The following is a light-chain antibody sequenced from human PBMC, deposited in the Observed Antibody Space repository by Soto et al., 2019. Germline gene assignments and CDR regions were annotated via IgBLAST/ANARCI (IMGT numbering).Light chain of an antibody. CDR2: DVS. J-gene: IGLJ2*01. Sequence: QSVLTQPASVSGSPGQSIAISCTGTSNDVGGYNYVSWYQQHPGKAPKLMIYDVSARPSGVSNRFSGSKSDNTASLTISGLQAEDEVDYYCSSYTSSNTVVFGGGTKLTVL. CDR1: SNDVGGYNY. CDR3: SSYTSSNTVV. V-gene: IGLV2-14*01.